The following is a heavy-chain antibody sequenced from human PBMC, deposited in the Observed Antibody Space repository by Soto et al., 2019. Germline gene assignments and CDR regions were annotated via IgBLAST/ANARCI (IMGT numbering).Heavy chain of an antibody. CDR3: VRTGLYDFLNGYPPQVDL. V-gene: IGHV3-13*01. D-gene: IGHD3-3*01. CDR2: IGTAGDT. Sequence: EVQLVESGGGLVQPGGSLRLSCAASGFTFSSYDMHWVRQSTGKGLEWVSAIGTAGDTYYPGSVKGRFTISRENAKNYLYLQMLSPRAADTAVYYCVRTGLYDFLNGYPPQVDLWGQGTRVTVPS. J-gene: IGHJ6*02. CDR1: GFTFSSYD.